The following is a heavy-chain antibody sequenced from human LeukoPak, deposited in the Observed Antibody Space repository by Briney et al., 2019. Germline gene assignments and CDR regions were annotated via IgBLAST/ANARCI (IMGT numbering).Heavy chain of an antibody. CDR2: IYYSGST. CDR1: GGSISSYY. D-gene: IGHD3-22*01. V-gene: IGHV4-59*08. Sequence: PSETLSLTCTVSGGSISSYYWSWIRQPPGKGLEWIGYIYYSGSTNYSPSLKSRVTISVDTSKNQFSLKLSSVTAADTAVYYCARSERITMSLGGPFDIWGQGTMVTVSS. J-gene: IGHJ3*02. CDR3: ARSERITMSLGGPFDI.